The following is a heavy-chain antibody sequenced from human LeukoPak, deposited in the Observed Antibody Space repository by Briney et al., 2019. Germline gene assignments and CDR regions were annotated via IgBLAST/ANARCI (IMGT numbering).Heavy chain of an antibody. V-gene: IGHV1-69*04. CDR3: ARGHGDMVIWQDWFDP. CDR2: IIPILGIA. J-gene: IGHJ5*02. CDR1: GGTFSSYA. Sequence: ASVKVSCKASGGTFSSYAISWVRQAPGQGLEWMGRIIPILGIANYAQKFQGRVTITADKSTSTAYMELSSLRSEDTAVYYCARGHGDMVIWQDWFDPWGQGTLVTVSS. D-gene: IGHD3-22*01.